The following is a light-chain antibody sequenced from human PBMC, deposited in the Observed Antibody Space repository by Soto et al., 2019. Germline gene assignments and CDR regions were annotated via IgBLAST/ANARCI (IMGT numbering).Light chain of an antibody. CDR2: AAS. V-gene: IGKV1-9*01. Sequence: IQLTQSPSSLSASVGDRVTITCRASQGIASYVAWYQQKPGKAPKLLIYAASTLQSGVPSRFSGSGSGTDFTLTISSLQPGDFATYFCLSGHSRPFGGGTKVEIK. CDR1: QGIASY. CDR3: LSGHSRP. J-gene: IGKJ4*01.